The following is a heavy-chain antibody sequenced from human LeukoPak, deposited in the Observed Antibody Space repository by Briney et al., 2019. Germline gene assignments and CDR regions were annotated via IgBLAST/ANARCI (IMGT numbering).Heavy chain of an antibody. J-gene: IGHJ4*02. CDR2: ISSSSSYI. CDR3: ARGGLFKYFFDY. D-gene: IGHD2-15*01. Sequence: GGSLRLSCAASGFTFSSYTMHWVRQAPGKGLEWVSSISSSSSYIYYADSVKGRFTISRDNAKNMLYLQMNSLRAEDTAVYYCARGGLFKYFFDYWGQGTPVTVSS. V-gene: IGHV3-21*01. CDR1: GFTFSSYT.